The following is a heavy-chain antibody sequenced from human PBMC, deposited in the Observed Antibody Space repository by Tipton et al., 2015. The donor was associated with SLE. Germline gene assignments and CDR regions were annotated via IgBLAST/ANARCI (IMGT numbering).Heavy chain of an antibody. CDR2: IYYSGST. V-gene: IGHV4-39*07. CDR3: ARDPDYTGGYYFDY. CDR1: GGSITSSNYY. D-gene: IGHD4-11*01. Sequence: TLSLTCTVSGGSITSSNYYWGWVRQPPGKGLEWIGSIYYSGSTYYNPSLKSRATISVDTSKNQFSLKLSSVTAADTAVYYCARDPDYTGGYYFDYWGQGTLVTVSS. J-gene: IGHJ4*02.